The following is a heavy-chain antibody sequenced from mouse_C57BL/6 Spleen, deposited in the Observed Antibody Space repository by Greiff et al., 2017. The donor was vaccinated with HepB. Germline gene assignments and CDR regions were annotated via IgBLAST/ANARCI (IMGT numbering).Heavy chain of an antibody. CDR1: GYTFTSYW. D-gene: IGHD2-4*01. CDR2: IDPSDSYT. V-gene: IGHV1-59*01. Sequence: QVQLQQPGAELVRPGTSVKLSCKASGYTFTSYWMHWVKQRPGQGLEWIGVIDPSDSYTNYNQKFKGKATLTVDTSSSTAYMQLSSLTSEDSAVYYCARRYYDYDGAWFAYWGQGTLVTVSA. J-gene: IGHJ3*01. CDR3: ARRYYDYDGAWFAY.